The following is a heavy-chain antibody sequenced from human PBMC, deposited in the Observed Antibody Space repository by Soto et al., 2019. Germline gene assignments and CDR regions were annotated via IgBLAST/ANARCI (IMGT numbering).Heavy chain of an antibody. D-gene: IGHD1-1*01. CDR2: ISAYNGNT. CDR3: ARVSDRYNWNEYYYYYYGMDV. Sequence: ASVKVSCKASGYTFTSYGISWVRQAPGQGLEWMGGISAYNGNTNYAQKLQGRVTMTADASTSTAYMELSSLRSDDTAVYYCARVSDRYNWNEYYYYYYGMDVWGQGTTVTVSS. V-gene: IGHV1-18*01. CDR1: GYTFTSYG. J-gene: IGHJ6*02.